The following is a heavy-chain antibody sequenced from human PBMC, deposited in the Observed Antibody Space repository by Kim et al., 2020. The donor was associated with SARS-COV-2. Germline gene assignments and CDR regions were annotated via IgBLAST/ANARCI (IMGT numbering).Heavy chain of an antibody. J-gene: IGHJ5*02. CDR3: TRARAITGLDP. Sequence: TYYEHKFQDRVTVTGDRSITTIYMDLSSLRSDDTAVYYCTRARAITGLDPWGQGTLVTVSS. V-gene: IGHV1-2*02. CDR2: T.